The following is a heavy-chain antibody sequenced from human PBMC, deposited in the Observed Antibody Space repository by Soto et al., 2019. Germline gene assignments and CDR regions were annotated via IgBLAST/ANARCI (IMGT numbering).Heavy chain of an antibody. D-gene: IGHD6-6*01. Sequence: RGESLKISCKGSGYSFTSYWISWVRQMPGKGLEWMGRIDPSDSYTNYSPSFQGHVTISADKSISTAYLQWSSLKASDTAMYYCNAPSSGGMDVWGQGTTVTVSS. V-gene: IGHV5-10-1*01. CDR1: GYSFTSYW. CDR2: IDPSDSYT. CDR3: NAPSSGGMDV. J-gene: IGHJ6*02.